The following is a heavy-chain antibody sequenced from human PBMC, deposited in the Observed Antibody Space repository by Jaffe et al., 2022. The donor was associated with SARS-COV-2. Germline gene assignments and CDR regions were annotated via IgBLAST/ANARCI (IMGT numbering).Heavy chain of an antibody. J-gene: IGHJ4*02. V-gene: IGHV3-9*01. CDR3: AKDMEIAAAGTGGFDY. CDR1: GFTFDDYA. CDR2: ISWNSGSI. Sequence: EVQLVESGGGLVQPGRSLRLSCAASGFTFDDYAMHWVRQAPGKGLEWVSGISWNSGSIGYADSVKGRFTISRDNAKNSLYLQMNSLRAEDTALYYCAKDMEIAAAGTGGFDYWGQGTLVTVSS. D-gene: IGHD6-13*01.